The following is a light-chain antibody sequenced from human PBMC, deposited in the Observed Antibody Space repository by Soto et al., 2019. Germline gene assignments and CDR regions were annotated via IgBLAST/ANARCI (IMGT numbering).Light chain of an antibody. CDR1: QRIDTH. J-gene: IGKJ2*01. V-gene: IGKV1-39*01. Sequence: DIQMTQSPSSLSASVGDRVTITCRASQRIDTHLNWYQQKPGKAPKLLIDTASRFQTGVPSRFSGSGSGTVFTLTIRSLQPDDLATYFCQHSYLAPFTFGQGTKLEIK. CDR3: QHSYLAPFT. CDR2: TAS.